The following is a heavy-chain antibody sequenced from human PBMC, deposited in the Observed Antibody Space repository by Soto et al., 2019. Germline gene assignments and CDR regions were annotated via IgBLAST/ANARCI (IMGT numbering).Heavy chain of an antibody. D-gene: IGHD2-15*01. V-gene: IGHV4-4*02. Sequence: SETLSLTCAVSSGSISSSNWWSWVRQPPGRGLEGIGEIYHSGSTNYNPSLKGRVTITVDKSKNQFSLKLSSVTAADTAVYYCARCHPVVDYMDVWGKGTTVTVSS. CDR1: SGSISSSNW. CDR2: IYHSGST. J-gene: IGHJ6*03. CDR3: ARCHPVVDYMDV.